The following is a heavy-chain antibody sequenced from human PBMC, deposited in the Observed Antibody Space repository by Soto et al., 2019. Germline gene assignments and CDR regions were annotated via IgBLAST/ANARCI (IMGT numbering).Heavy chain of an antibody. Sequence: QVQLVQSGAEVKKPGSSVKVSCKASGDTDTNYVIGWVRQAPGQGLEWMGGIFPKFGTTYSAQKLQDRLTITADERKSTVYMQLSSLRLDATAVYYCEAEMTFGKLSVVRGQGTTVTVYS. CDR1: GDTDTNYV. J-gene: IGHJ6*02. D-gene: IGHD3-10*01. V-gene: IGHV1-69*01. CDR3: EAEMTFGKLSVV. CDR2: IFPKFGTT.